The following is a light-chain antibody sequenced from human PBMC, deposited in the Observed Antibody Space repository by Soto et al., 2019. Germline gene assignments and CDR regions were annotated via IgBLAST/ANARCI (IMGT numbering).Light chain of an antibody. J-gene: IGLJ2*01. Sequence: QSALTQPASVSGSPGQSISISCTGTSSDVGAYNQVSWYQQHPGKAPKLMIYEVSNRPSGVSNRFSGSKSGNTASLTISGLQVEDEADYYCSSYTSTTTLVFGGGTKLTVL. CDR1: SSDVGAYNQ. CDR3: SSYTSTTTLV. V-gene: IGLV2-14*01. CDR2: EVS.